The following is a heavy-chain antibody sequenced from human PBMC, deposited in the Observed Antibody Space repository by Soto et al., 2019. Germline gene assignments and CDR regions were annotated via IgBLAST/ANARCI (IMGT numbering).Heavy chain of an antibody. V-gene: IGHV3-15*01. CDR3: TTEVSTVTTVVGYYYYMDV. CDR1: GFTFSNAW. CDR2: IKSKTDGGTT. J-gene: IGHJ6*03. Sequence: GGSLRLSCAASGFTFSNAWMSWVRQAPGKGLEWVGRIKSKTDGGTTDYAAPVKGRFTISRDDSKNTLYLQMNSLKTEDTAVYYCTTEVSTVTTVVGYYYYMDVWGKGTTVTVSS. D-gene: IGHD4-4*01.